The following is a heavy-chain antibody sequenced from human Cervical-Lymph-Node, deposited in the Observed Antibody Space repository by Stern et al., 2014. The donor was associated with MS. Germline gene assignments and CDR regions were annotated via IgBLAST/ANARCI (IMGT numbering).Heavy chain of an antibody. D-gene: IGHD3-10*01. V-gene: IGHV2-26*01. CDR2: IFSNGEK. J-gene: IGHJ4*02. CDR3: ARILYDGAYRGDY. Sequence: QVTLKESGPVLVKPTETLMLTCTVSGFSLSNARMGVSWIRQPPGKALEWLAHIFSNGEKGYSTYMKSRLTISKDTSKSQVVLTMTNMDPVDTATYFCARILYDGAYRGDYWGQGTLVTVSS. CDR1: GFSLSNARMG.